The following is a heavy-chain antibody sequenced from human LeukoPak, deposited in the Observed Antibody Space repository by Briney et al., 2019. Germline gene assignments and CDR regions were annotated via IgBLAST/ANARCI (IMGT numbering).Heavy chain of an antibody. CDR3: ATVGVAGHPGY. Sequence: GGSLRLSCAASGFTFDDYGMSWVRQAPGKGLEWVSGINWNGGSTGYADSVKGRFTISRDNAKNSLYLQMNSLRAEDTALYYCATVGVAGHPGYWGQGTLVTVSS. CDR2: INWNGGST. V-gene: IGHV3-20*04. J-gene: IGHJ4*02. D-gene: IGHD6-19*01. CDR1: GFTFDDYG.